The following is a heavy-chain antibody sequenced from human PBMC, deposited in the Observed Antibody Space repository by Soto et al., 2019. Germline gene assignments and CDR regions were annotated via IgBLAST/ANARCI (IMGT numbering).Heavy chain of an antibody. CDR3: ARDGYSSGWYDFRGYNWFYP. J-gene: IGHJ5*02. CDR1: GDTFTSYS. Sequence: ASVKVSCKASGDTFTSYSMHWVRQAPGQRLEWMGWINAGNGNTKYSQKFQGRVTITRDTSASTAYMELSSLRSEDTAVYYCARDGYSSGWYDFRGYNWFYPWGQGTLVTVS. D-gene: IGHD6-19*01. CDR2: INAGNGNT. V-gene: IGHV1-3*01.